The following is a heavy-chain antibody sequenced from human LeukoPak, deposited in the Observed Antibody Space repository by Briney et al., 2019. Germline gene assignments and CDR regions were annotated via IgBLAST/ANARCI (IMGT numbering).Heavy chain of an antibody. CDR1: GGTFSSYA. CDR3: ASGPSKDIVVVPAAIYNWFDP. CDR2: IIPMFGTA. V-gene: IGHV1-69*13. Sequence: ASVKVSCKASGGTFSSYAISWVRQAPGQGLEWMGGIIPMFGTANYAQKFQGRVTITADESTSTAYMELSSLRSEDTAVYYCASGPSKDIVVVPAAIYNWFDPWGQGTLVTVSS. J-gene: IGHJ5*02. D-gene: IGHD2-2*02.